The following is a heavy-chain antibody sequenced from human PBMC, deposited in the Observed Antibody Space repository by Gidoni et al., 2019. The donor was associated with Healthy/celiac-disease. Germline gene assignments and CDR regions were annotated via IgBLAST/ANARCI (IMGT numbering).Heavy chain of an antibody. CDR3: ARELTTVTTIPA. Sequence: QVQLVESGGGVVQPGRSLSLSCAASRFTFSSYAMHWVRQAPGKGLEWVAVISYDGSNKYYADSVKGRFTISRDNSKNTLYLQMNSLRAEDTAVYYCARELTTVTTIPAWGQGTLVTVSS. V-gene: IGHV3-30-3*01. J-gene: IGHJ4*02. CDR2: ISYDGSNK. CDR1: RFTFSSYA. D-gene: IGHD4-17*01.